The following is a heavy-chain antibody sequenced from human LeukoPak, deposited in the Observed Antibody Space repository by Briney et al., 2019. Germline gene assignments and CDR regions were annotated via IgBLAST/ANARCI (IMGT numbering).Heavy chain of an antibody. D-gene: IGHD4/OR15-4a*01. J-gene: IGHJ5*02. CDR1: GYSISSGYY. V-gene: IGHV4-38-2*02. CDR3: AMMTINWFDP. Sequence: SETLSLTCTVSGYSISSGYYWGWIRQPPGKGLEWIGSIYHSGSTYYNPSLKSRVTISVDTSKNQFSLKLSSVTAADTAVYYCAMMTINWFDPWGQGTLVTVSS. CDR2: IYHSGST.